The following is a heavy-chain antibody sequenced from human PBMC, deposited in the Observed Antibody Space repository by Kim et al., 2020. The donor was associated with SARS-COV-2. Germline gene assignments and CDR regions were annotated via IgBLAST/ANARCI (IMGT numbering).Heavy chain of an antibody. D-gene: IGHD3-16*01. CDR3: LGGCCFDF. J-gene: IGHJ5*01. CDR1: GHFFTRDS. Sequence: ASVKVSCKTSGHFFTRDSIHWVRQAPGQGLEWMGGIDCGNGNTIYSQKFQGRVTFTTDTSASTAYMELSFLRSEDSAVYYCLGGCCFDFWGQGTLVTVSS. CDR2: IDCGNGNT. V-gene: IGHV1-3*01.